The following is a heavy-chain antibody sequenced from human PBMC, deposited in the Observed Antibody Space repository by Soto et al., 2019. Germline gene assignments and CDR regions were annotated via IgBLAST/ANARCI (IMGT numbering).Heavy chain of an antibody. CDR3: ASSRIVPYYYYYMDV. CDR1: GYTFTSYY. Sequence: ASVKVSCKASGYTFTSYYMHWVRQAPGQGLEWMGRIYPSDGSTSYAQKFQGRVTMTGDTSTSTAYMELSSLRSEDTAVYYCASSRIVPYYYYYMDVWGKGTTVTVSS. J-gene: IGHJ6*03. V-gene: IGHV1-46*01. CDR2: IYPSDGST. D-gene: IGHD1-26*01.